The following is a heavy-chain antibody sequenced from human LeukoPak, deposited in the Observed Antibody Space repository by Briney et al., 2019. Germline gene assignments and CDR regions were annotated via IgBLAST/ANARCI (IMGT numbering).Heavy chain of an antibody. D-gene: IGHD1-26*01. Sequence: GASVKVSCKASGYTFTSYGISWVRQAPGQGLEWMGWISAYNGNTNYAQKLQGRVTMTTDTSTSTAYMELRSLRSDDTAVYYCARVTVGAIHWDYYGMDVWGQGTTVTVSS. CDR2: ISAYNGNT. CDR1: GYTFTSYG. J-gene: IGHJ6*02. V-gene: IGHV1-18*01. CDR3: ARVTVGAIHWDYYGMDV.